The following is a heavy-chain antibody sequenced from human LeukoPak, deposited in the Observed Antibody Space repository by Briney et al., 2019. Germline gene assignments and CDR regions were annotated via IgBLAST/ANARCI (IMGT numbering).Heavy chain of an antibody. V-gene: IGHV3-30*18. D-gene: IGHD3-3*01. Sequence: GGSPRLSCAASGFTFSSYGMHWVRQAPGKGLEWVAVISYDGSNKYYADSVKGRFTISRDNSKNTLYLQMNSLRAEDTAVYYCAKITEWLSPYYYGMDVWGQGTTVTVSS. CDR2: ISYDGSNK. CDR3: AKITEWLSPYYYGMDV. CDR1: GFTFSSYG. J-gene: IGHJ6*02.